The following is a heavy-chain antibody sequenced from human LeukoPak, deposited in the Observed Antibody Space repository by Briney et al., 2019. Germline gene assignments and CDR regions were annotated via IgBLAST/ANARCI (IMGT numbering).Heavy chain of an antibody. J-gene: IGHJ5*02. CDR1: GFTFSSYW. CDR3: ARDHPLGPVGWFDP. Sequence: PGGSLRLSCAASGFTFSSYWMHWVRQAPGKGLVWVSRINSDGSSTSYADSVKGRFTISRDNAKNTLYLQVNSLRAEDTAVYYCARDHPLGPVGWFDPWGQGTLVSVSS. CDR2: INSDGSST. V-gene: IGHV3-74*01.